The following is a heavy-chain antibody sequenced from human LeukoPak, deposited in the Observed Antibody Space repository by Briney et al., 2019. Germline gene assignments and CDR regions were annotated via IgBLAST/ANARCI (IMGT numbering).Heavy chain of an antibody. CDR3: AKRAVRGIVDYFDH. Sequence: GGSLRLSFGTSGFTFRHFDISWGRQAPGKGRGWGALINFDGTNKYYADSVKGRFTISRDNSQNTLYLQMNSLRPDDTALYYCAKRAVRGIVDYFDHWGQGTLVTVSS. CDR1: GFTFRHFD. D-gene: IGHD3-10*01. J-gene: IGHJ4*02. V-gene: IGHV3-30*02. CDR2: INFDGTNK.